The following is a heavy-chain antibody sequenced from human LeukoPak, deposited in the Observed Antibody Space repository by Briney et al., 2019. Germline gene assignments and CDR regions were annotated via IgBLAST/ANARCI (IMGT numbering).Heavy chain of an antibody. V-gene: IGHV3-74*01. J-gene: IGHJ3*02. Sequence: GGSLRLSCAASGFTFSSYWMHWVRQAPGKGLVWVSRIKSDGSSTSYADSVKGRFTISRDNGKNTLHLQMNSLRAEDTDVYYCERGEGWGDDFDIWGKGKMVTVSS. CDR3: ERGEGWGDDFDI. CDR1: GFTFSSYW. D-gene: IGHD3-16*01. CDR2: IKSDGSST.